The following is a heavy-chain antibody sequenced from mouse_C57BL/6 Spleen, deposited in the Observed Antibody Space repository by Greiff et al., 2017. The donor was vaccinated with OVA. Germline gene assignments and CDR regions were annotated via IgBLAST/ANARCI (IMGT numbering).Heavy chain of an antibody. J-gene: IGHJ1*03. D-gene: IGHD2-3*01. Sequence: VKLQESGPELVKPGASVKISCKASGYAFSSSWMNWVKQRPGKGLEWIGRIYPGDGDTNYNGKFKGKATLTADKSSSTAYMQLSSLTSEDSAVYFCANDGYYEWYFDVWGTGTTVTVSS. CDR3: ANDGYYEWYFDV. V-gene: IGHV1-82*01. CDR2: IYPGDGDT. CDR1: GYAFSSSW.